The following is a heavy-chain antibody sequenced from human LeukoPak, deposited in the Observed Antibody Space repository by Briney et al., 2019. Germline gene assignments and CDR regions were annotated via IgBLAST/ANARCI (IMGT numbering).Heavy chain of an antibody. CDR3: ARQRITQAYYYYYGMDV. Sequence: PSETLSLTCTVSGGSISSSSYYWGWIRQPPGKGLEWIGSIYYSGSTYYNPSLKSRVTISVDTSKNQFSLKLSSVTAADTAVYYCARQRITQAYYYYYGMDVWGQGTTVTVSS. CDR1: GGSISSSSYY. D-gene: IGHD3-16*01. CDR2: IYYSGST. V-gene: IGHV4-39*01. J-gene: IGHJ6*02.